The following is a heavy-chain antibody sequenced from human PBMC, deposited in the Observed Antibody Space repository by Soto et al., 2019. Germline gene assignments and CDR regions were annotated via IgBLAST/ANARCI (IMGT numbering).Heavy chain of an antibody. Sequence: PSETLSLTCAVYGGSFSGYYWSWIRQPPGKGLEWIGEINHSGSTNYNPSLKSRVTISVDTSKNQFSLKLSSVTAADTAVYYCARDKALKSVHGSSWFDPWGQGTLVTVSS. J-gene: IGHJ5*02. CDR1: GGSFSGYY. V-gene: IGHV4-34*01. CDR3: ARDKALKSVHGSSWFDP. CDR2: INHSGST. D-gene: IGHD2-15*01.